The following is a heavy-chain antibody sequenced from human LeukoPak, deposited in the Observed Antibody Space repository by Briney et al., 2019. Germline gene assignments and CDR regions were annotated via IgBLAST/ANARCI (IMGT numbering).Heavy chain of an antibody. CDR3: ARDKIVGATLFDA. J-gene: IGHJ4*02. V-gene: IGHV3-7*01. Sequence: GGSLRLSCAASEFTFSSFWMSWVRQAPGKGLEWVANIKQDGSEKYYVDSVKGRFTISRDNAKNSLYLQMNSLRVEDTAVYYCARDKIVGATLFDAWGQGTLVTVPS. CDR1: EFTFSSFW. CDR2: IKQDGSEK. D-gene: IGHD2/OR15-2a*01.